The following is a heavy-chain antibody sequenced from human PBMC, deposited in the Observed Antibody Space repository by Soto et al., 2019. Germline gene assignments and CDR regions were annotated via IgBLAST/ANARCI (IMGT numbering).Heavy chain of an antibody. D-gene: IGHD3-10*01. CDR3: FGSDDDFDI. V-gene: IGHV1-46*01. CDR2: INPSGGST. Sequence: QVQLVQSGAEVKKPGASVKVSCKASGYTFTSYYMHWVRQAPGQGLEWMGIINPSGGSTSYAQKFQCRVTMTRDTSTSKVYMELSSVIYEDTAVYYCFGSDDDFDIWGQGTMVTVSS. CDR1: GYTFTSYY. J-gene: IGHJ3*02.